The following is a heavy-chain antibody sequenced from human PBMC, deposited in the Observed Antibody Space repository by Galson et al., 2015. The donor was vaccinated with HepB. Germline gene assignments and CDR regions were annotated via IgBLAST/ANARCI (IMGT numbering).Heavy chain of an antibody. J-gene: IGHJ4*02. CDR3: ARQTYDSSGYYGMVDH. Sequence: ETLSLTCAVYGGSFSGYYWSWIRQPPGKGLEWIGSIYYSGSTYYNPSLKSRVTISVDTSKNQFSLKLSSVTAADTAVYYCARQTYDSSGYYGMVDHWGQGTLVTVSS. CDR2: IYYSGST. CDR1: GGSFSGYY. D-gene: IGHD3-22*01. V-gene: IGHV4-34*01.